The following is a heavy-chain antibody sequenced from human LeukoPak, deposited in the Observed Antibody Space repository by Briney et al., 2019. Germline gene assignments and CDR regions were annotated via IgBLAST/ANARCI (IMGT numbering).Heavy chain of an antibody. CDR1: GYTFTGYY. CDR3: ARDLRELYYYDSSGFDY. CDR2: INPNSGGT. V-gene: IGHV1-2*04. D-gene: IGHD3-22*01. J-gene: IGHJ4*02. Sequence: GASVKVSCKASGYTFTGYYMHWVRQAPGQGLEWMGWINPNSGGTNYAQKFQGWVTMTRDTSISTAYMELSRLRSDDTAVYYCARDLRELYYYDSSGFDYWGQGTLVTVSS.